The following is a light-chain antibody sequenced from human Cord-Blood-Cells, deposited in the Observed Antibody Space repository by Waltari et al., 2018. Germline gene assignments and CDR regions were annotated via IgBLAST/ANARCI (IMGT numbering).Light chain of an antibody. CDR1: QSVSSY. Sequence: EIVLTQSPATLSLSPGERDTLSCRASQSVSSYLAWYQQKPGQAPRLLIYDASNRSTGSPARFSGSGSGTDFTLTISSLEPEDFAVYYCQQRSNWPPYTFGQGTKLEIK. CDR2: DAS. J-gene: IGKJ2*01. V-gene: IGKV3-11*01. CDR3: QQRSNWPPYT.